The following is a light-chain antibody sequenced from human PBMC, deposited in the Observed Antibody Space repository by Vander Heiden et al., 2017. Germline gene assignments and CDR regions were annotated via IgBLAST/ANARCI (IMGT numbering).Light chain of an antibody. CDR3: QQYKSYPLT. V-gene: IGKV1-13*02. Sequence: ATSLTQPPSSLSASVGERVSFSCRASQGISTTLAWYQQKPGKPPSLLIFHASTLGGGIPARFSGSGSGTDFTLTISSLQPEDFAAYYCQQYKSYPLTFGGGTKVELK. CDR2: HAS. CDR1: QGISTT. J-gene: IGKJ4*01.